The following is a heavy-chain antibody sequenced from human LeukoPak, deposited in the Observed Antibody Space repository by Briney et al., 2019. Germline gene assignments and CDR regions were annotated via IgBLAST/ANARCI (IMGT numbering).Heavy chain of an antibody. J-gene: IGHJ4*02. D-gene: IGHD2-2*01. CDR1: GFTVSSNY. CDR3: ARAPKYCSSTSCYLFGK. V-gene: IGHV3-21*01. CDR2: ISSSSSYI. Sequence: PGGSLRLSCAASGFTVSSNYMNWVCQAPGKGLEWDSSISSSSSYIYYADSVKGRFTISRDNAKNSLYLQMNSLRAEDTAVYYCARAPKYCSSTSCYLFGKWGQGTLVTVSS.